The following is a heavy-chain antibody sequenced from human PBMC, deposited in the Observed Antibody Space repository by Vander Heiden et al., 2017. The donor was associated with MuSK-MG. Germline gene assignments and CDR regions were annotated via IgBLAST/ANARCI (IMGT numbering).Heavy chain of an antibody. Sequence: QVQLVQSGAEVKKPGSSVKVSCKASRGTFSSYAISLVRQAPGQGLEWMGGIIPIFGTANYAQKVQGRVTITADESTSTAYMELSRLRSEDTAVYYCAKAPRYYGSGSYPDYWGQGTLVTVSS. CDR2: IIPIFGTA. CDR3: AKAPRYYGSGSYPDY. D-gene: IGHD3-10*01. J-gene: IGHJ4*02. V-gene: IGHV1-69*01. CDR1: RGTFSSYA.